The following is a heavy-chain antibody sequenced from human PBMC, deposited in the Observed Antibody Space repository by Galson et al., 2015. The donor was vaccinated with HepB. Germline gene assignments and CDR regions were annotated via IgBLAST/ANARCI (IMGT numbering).Heavy chain of an antibody. CDR2: IDTNTGNP. Sequence: SVKVSCKAFGYTFTRYGINWVRQAPGQGLEWMGWIDTNTGNPTYAQDFKGLFVFFLDTSVSTAYLQITSLKAEDTAIYYCARGATTGYADYWGQGTLVTVSS. CDR3: ARGATTGYADY. J-gene: IGHJ4*02. V-gene: IGHV7-4-1*02. CDR1: GYTFTRYG. D-gene: IGHD3-9*01.